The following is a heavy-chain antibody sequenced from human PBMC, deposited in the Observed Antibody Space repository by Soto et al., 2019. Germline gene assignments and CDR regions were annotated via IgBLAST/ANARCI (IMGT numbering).Heavy chain of an antibody. Sequence: SETLSLTCTVSGGSISSYYWSWIRQPPGKGLEWIGYIYYSGSTNYNPSLKSRVTISVDTSKNQFSLKLSSVTAADTAVYYCARAEGDDFWSGRNPYYFDYWGQGTLVTVSS. CDR1: GGSISSYY. CDR3: ARAEGDDFWSGRNPYYFDY. J-gene: IGHJ4*02. CDR2: IYYSGST. D-gene: IGHD3-3*01. V-gene: IGHV4-59*01.